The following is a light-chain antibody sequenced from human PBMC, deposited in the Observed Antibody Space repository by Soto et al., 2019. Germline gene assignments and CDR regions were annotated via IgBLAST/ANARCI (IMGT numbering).Light chain of an antibody. V-gene: IGLV2-14*01. CDR2: EVN. CDR3: SSYSISTAYL. Sequence: QSALTQPASVSGSPGQSITISCTGTSSDVGGYDYVSWYQLHPGKAPKLMVFEVNNRPSGVSYRFSGSKSGNTASLTISGLQAEDEVDYFCSSYSISTAYLFGTGTKLTVL. CDR1: SSDVGGYDY. J-gene: IGLJ1*01.